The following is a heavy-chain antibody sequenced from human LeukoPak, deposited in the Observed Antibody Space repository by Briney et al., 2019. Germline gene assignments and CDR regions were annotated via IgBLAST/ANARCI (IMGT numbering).Heavy chain of an antibody. J-gene: IGHJ4*02. V-gene: IGHV4-59*01. CDR1: GGSISSYY. D-gene: IGHD3-3*01. CDR2: IYYSGST. Sequence: SETLSLTCTVSGGSISSYYWSWIRQPPGKGLEWIGYIYYSGSTNYNPSLKSRVTISVDTSKNQFSLKLSSVTAADTAVYYCARGDYDSWSGYYFIFDYWGQGTLVTVSS. CDR3: ARGDYDSWSGYYFIFDY.